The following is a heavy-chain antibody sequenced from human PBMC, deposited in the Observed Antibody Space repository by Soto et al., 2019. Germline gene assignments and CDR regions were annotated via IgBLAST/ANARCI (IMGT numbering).Heavy chain of an antibody. CDR2: FHYTGIS. Sequence: SLTCTVSGGPLSRGSYYWSWVRQPPGKGLEWIGYFHYTGISNYNSSLKSRVTMSLDTSKNQFSLKLSSVSAADTAIYYCARGASNWQYFDYWGQGALVTVSS. V-gene: IGHV4-61*01. J-gene: IGHJ4*02. D-gene: IGHD4-4*01. CDR3: ARGASNWQYFDY. CDR1: GGPLSRGSYY.